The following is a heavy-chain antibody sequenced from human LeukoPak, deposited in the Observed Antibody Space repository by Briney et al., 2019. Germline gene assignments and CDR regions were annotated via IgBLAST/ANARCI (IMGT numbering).Heavy chain of an antibody. Sequence: ASVKVSCKASGYTFTGYYMHWVRQAPGQGREWMGCINPNSGGTNYAQKFQGRVTMTRDTSISTAYMELSRLRSDDTAVYYCARVKDQRDNAFDIWGQGTMVTVSS. CDR1: GYTFTGYY. J-gene: IGHJ3*02. CDR3: ARVKDQRDNAFDI. CDR2: INPNSGGT. V-gene: IGHV1-2*02.